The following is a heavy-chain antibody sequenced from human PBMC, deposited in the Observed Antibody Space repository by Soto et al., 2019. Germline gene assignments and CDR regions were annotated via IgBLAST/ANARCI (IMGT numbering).Heavy chain of an antibody. Sequence: ASVKVSCKASGGTFSSYAIGWVRQAPGQGLEWMGGIIPIFGTANYAQKFQGRVTITADESTSTAYMELSSLRSEDTAVYYCAETRRGRDPDYYYYYGMDVWGQGTTVTVSS. J-gene: IGHJ6*02. V-gene: IGHV1-69*13. CDR2: IIPIFGTA. CDR3: AETRRGRDPDYYYYYGMDV. D-gene: IGHD2-15*01. CDR1: GGTFSSYA.